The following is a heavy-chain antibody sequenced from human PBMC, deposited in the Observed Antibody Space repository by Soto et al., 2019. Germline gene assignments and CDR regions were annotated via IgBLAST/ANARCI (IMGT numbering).Heavy chain of an antibody. CDR1: GFTFSSYA. V-gene: IGHV3-30-3*01. J-gene: IGHJ6*04. CDR3: ARDARGRLCVMDV. Sequence: GGSLRLSCAASGFTFSSYAMHWVRQAPGKGLEWVAVISYDGSNKYYADSVKGRFTISRDNSKNTLYLQMNSLRAEDTAVYYCARDARGRLCVMDVWGKGTTVTVSS. CDR2: ISYDGSNK. D-gene: IGHD2-2*01.